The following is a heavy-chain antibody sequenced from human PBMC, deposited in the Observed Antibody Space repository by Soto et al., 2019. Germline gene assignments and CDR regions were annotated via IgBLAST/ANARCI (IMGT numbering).Heavy chain of an antibody. V-gene: IGHV5-51*01. CDR3: ARFVYCSGGSCYSHAFDI. D-gene: IGHD2-15*01. CDR2: IYPGDSDT. J-gene: IGHJ3*02. CDR1: GYSFTSYW. Sequence: VESLKISCKVSGYSFTSYWIGWVRQMPGKGLEWMGIIYPGDSDTRYSPSFQGQVTISADKSISTAYLQWSSLKASDTAMYYCARFVYCSGGSCYSHAFDIWGQGTMVTVSS.